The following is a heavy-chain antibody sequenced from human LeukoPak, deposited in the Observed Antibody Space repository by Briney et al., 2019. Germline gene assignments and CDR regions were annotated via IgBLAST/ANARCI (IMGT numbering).Heavy chain of an antibody. CDR2: IRNKVDGGTT. CDR1: GFSFTNDW. Sequence: GGSLRLSCAASGFSFTNDWMSWVRQAPGRGLEWVGLIRNKVDGGTTDYAAPVKGRFTISRDDSKNTLFLQIHSLQTEDTAVYYCAKGLLGGQGTLVTVSS. V-gene: IGHV3-15*01. J-gene: IGHJ4*02. CDR3: AKGLL.